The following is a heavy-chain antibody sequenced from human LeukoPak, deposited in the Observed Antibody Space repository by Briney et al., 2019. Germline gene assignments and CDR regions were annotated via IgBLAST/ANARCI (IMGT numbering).Heavy chain of an antibody. Sequence: GGSLRLSCAASGFTFSSSGMHWVRQAPGKGLEWVAVISYDGSNKYYADSVKGRFTISRDNSKNTLYLQMNSLRAEDTAVYYCAKVSSAAAGLTNPDDWGQGTLVTVSS. D-gene: IGHD6-13*01. CDR1: GFTFSSSG. V-gene: IGHV3-30*18. CDR2: ISYDGSNK. J-gene: IGHJ4*02. CDR3: AKVSSAAAGLTNPDD.